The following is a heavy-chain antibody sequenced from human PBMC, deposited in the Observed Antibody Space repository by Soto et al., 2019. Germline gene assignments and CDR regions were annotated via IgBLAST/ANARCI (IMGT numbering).Heavy chain of an antibody. Sequence: SETLSLTCTVSGGSISSYYWSWIRQPPGKGLEWIGYIYYSGSTNYNPSLKSRVTISVDTSKNQFSLKLSSVTAADTAVYYCEREAAAAEFDYWGQGTLVTVSS. CDR1: GGSISSYY. CDR3: EREAAAAEFDY. J-gene: IGHJ4*02. D-gene: IGHD6-13*01. CDR2: IYYSGST. V-gene: IGHV4-59*01.